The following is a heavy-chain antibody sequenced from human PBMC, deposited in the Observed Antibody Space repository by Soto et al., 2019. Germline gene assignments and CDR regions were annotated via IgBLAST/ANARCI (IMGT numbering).Heavy chain of an antibody. CDR3: ARVGAEWLPFYFDY. J-gene: IGHJ4*02. D-gene: IGHD6-19*01. Sequence: VSSVKVSCKASGFSFTGYYIHWLRQAPGQGLEWMGWINAHSGGTEYAQKFQGRVTLTRDTSIATAYLTPTSLTSDDTALYYCARVGAEWLPFYFDYWGQGTLVTVSS. CDR2: INAHSGGT. CDR1: GFSFTGYY. V-gene: IGHV1-2*02.